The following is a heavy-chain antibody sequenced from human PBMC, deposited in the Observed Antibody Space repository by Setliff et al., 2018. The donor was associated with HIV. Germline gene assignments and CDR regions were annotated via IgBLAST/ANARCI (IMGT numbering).Heavy chain of an antibody. CDR1: GFTFSDYY. CDR2: ISSSSSYT. Sequence: PGGSLRLSCAASGFTFSDYYMSWIRQAPGKGLKWVSYISSSSSYTNYADSVKGRLTISRDNSKNTLYLQMNSLRAEDTAVYYCAKGDSSSEGMEVWGKGATVTVSS. CDR3: AKGDSSSEGMEV. J-gene: IGHJ6*03. V-gene: IGHV3-11*05. D-gene: IGHD6-13*01.